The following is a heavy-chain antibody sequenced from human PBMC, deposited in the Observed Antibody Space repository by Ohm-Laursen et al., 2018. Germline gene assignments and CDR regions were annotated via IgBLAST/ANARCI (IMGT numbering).Heavy chain of an antibody. CDR1: RFTFSSYE. D-gene: IGHD3-10*01. CDR3: ARGFDYYGSGNPLGAFDI. CDR2: ISSSGSTI. Sequence: SLRLSCAASRFTFSSYEMNWVRQAPGKGLEWVSYISSSGSTIYYADSVKGRFTISRDNAKNSLYLQMNSLRAEDTAVYYCARGFDYYGSGNPLGAFDIWGQGTMVTVSS. V-gene: IGHV3-48*03. J-gene: IGHJ3*02.